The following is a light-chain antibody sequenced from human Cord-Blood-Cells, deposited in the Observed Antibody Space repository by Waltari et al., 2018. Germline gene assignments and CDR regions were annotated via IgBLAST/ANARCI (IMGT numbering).Light chain of an antibody. V-gene: IGKV2-28*01. CDR1: QSLLHSNGYNY. CDR2: LGS. J-gene: IGKJ2*01. CDR3: MQALQTPYT. Sequence: TVMTQSPLSLHVTPGEPAPISCRSSQSLLHSNGYNYLDWYLQKPGQSPQLLIYLGSNRASGVPDRFSGSGSGTDVTLKISRVEAEDVGVYYCMQALQTPYTFGQGTKLEIK.